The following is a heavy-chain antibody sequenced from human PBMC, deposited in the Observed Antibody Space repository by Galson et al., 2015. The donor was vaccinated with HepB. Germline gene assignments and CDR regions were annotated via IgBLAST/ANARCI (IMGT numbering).Heavy chain of an antibody. CDR3: ARHIDARYFDWLLGGMDV. CDR2: IYPGDSDT. V-gene: IGHV5-51*01. CDR1: GYSFTSYW. D-gene: IGHD3-9*01. Sequence: QSGAEVKKPGESLKISCKGSGYSFTSYWIGWVRQMPGKGLEWMGIIYPGDSDTRYSPSFQGQVTISADKSISTAYLQWSSLKASDTAMYYCARHIDARYFDWLLGGMDVWGQGTTVTVSS. J-gene: IGHJ6*02.